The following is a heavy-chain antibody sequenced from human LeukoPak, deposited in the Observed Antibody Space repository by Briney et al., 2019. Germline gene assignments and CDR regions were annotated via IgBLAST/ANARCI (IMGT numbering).Heavy chain of an antibody. D-gene: IGHD1-26*01. V-gene: IGHV3-48*03. Sequence: GGSLRLSCAASGFTFSSYEMNWVRQAPGKGLEWASYISSSGSTIYYADSVKGRFTISRDNAKNSLYLQMNSLRAEDTAVYYCARGDSGSYHAFDIWGQGTMVTVSS. CDR3: ARGDSGSYHAFDI. CDR1: GFTFSSYE. J-gene: IGHJ3*02. CDR2: ISSSGSTI.